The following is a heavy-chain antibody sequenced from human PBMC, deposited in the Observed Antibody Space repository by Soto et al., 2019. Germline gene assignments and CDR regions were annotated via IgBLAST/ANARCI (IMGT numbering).Heavy chain of an antibody. J-gene: IGHJ4*02. CDR3: ARTDIVATILIDY. CDR1: GGSVSSGSYY. V-gene: IGHV4-61*01. D-gene: IGHD5-12*01. Sequence: QVQLQESGPGLVKPSETLSLTCTVSGGSVSSGSYYWSWIRQPPGKGLEWIGYIYYSGSTNYNPSLKSRVTISVDTSKNPFSLKLSSVTAADTAVYYCARTDIVATILIDYWGQGTLVTVSS. CDR2: IYYSGST.